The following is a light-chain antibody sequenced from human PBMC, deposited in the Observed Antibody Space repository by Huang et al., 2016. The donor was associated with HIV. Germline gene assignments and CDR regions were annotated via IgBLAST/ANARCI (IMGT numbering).Light chain of an antibody. CDR2: GAS. CDR3: QQYGNSQWT. V-gene: IGKV3-20*01. J-gene: IGKJ1*01. Sequence: IVLTQSPGTLSLSPGERATLSCRASQSVSASYLAWYQQKPGQTPRLLICGASNRATGIPDRFSGSGSGTDFTLTISRLEPEDVAVYYCQQYGNSQWTFGQGTKVEMK. CDR1: QSVSASY.